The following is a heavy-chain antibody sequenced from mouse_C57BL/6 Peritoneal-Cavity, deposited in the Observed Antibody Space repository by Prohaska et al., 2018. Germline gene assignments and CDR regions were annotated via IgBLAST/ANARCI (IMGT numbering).Heavy chain of an antibody. CDR3: AGLGYYFDY. CDR2: IYPGDGDT. V-gene: IGHV1-82*01. J-gene: IGHJ2*01. Sequence: QVQLQQSGPELVKPGASVKISCKASGYAFSSSWMNWVQQRPGKGLEWIGRIYPGDGDTNYNGKFKGKATLTADKSSSTAYMQLSSLTSEDSAVYFCAGLGYYFDYWGQGTTLTVSS. D-gene: IGHD4-1*01. CDR1: GYAFSSSW.